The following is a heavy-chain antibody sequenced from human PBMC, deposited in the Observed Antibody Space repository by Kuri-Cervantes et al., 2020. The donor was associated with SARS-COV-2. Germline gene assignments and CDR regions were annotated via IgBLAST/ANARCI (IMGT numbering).Heavy chain of an antibody. CDR2: IYYSGST. V-gene: IGHV4-59*12. CDR1: GGSISSYY. J-gene: IGHJ4*02. Sequence: SETLSLTCTVSGGSISSYYWSWIRQPPGKGLEWIGYIYYSGSTNYNPSLKSRVTISVDRSKNQFSLKLSSVTAADTAVYYCARGMWTGYCSSTSCSDGGFHLDYWGQGTLVTVSS. D-gene: IGHD2-2*01. CDR3: ARGMWTGYCSSTSCSDGGFHLDY.